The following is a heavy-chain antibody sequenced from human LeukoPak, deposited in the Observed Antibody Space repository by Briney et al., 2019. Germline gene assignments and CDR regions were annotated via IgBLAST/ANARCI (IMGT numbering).Heavy chain of an antibody. J-gene: IGHJ4*02. CDR1: GFTFSTYS. Sequence: SGGSLRLSCAGAGFTFSTYSMNWVRQAPGKGLEWVSSISASSTYIYYADSVKGRFTVSRDNAENSLYLQMNGLRAEDTAVYYCARGRAVAGSYYFDYWGQGALVTVSS. D-gene: IGHD6-19*01. CDR3: ARGRAVAGSYYFDY. V-gene: IGHV3-21*01. CDR2: ISASSTYI.